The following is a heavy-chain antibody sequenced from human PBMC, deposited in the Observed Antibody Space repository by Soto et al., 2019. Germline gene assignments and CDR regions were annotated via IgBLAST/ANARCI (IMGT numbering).Heavy chain of an antibody. CDR2: ISAYNGNT. D-gene: IGHD2-2*01. CDR3: AREGTAAPRGNYYYYYGMDV. J-gene: IGHJ6*02. V-gene: IGHV1-18*01. Sequence: ASVKVSCKASGYTFTSYGISWVRQAPGQGLEWMGWISAYNGNTNYAQKLQGRVTMTTDTSTSTAYMELRSLRSDDTAVYYCAREGTAAPRGNYYYYYGMDVWGQGTTVTVPS. CDR1: GYTFTSYG.